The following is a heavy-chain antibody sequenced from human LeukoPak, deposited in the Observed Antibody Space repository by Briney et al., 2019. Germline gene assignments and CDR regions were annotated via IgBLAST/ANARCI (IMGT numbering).Heavy chain of an antibody. Sequence: PSETLSLTCSVSGGSIESYYWSWIRQPPGKGLEFIGYIAASGTTKHNPSLKSRVTLSMDTSKNQFSLKLRSVTAADTAVYFCARFPYFEGFDYWGQEPRSSSPQ. V-gene: IGHV4-4*08. J-gene: IGHJ4*01. CDR2: IAASGTT. CDR3: ARFPYFEGFDY. CDR1: GGSIESYY. D-gene: IGHD3-9*01.